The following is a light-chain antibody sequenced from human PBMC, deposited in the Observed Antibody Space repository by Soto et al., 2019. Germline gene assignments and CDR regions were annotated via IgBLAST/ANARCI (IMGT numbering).Light chain of an antibody. CDR3: QQYGSSPRT. V-gene: IGKV3-11*01. J-gene: IGKJ1*01. Sequence: EIVLTQSPATLSLSPGERATLSCRASQSVSSYLAWYQQKPGQAPRLLISDASNRATGIPARFSGSGSGTDFTLTISRLEPEDFAVYCCQQYGSSPRTFGQGTKVDIK. CDR1: QSVSSY. CDR2: DAS.